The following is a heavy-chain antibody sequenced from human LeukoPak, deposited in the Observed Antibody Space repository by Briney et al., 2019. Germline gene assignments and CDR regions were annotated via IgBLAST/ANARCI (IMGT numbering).Heavy chain of an antibody. CDR3: ARDSSGWPYYDAFDI. J-gene: IGHJ3*02. CDR2: INPSGGST. CDR1: GYTFTSYA. Sequence: ASVKVSCKASGYTFTSYAIHWVRQAPGQGLEWMGIINPSGGSTSYAQKFQGRVTMTRDTSTSTVHMDLSSLRSEDTAVYYCARDSSGWPYYDAFDIWGQGTMVTVSS. V-gene: IGHV1-46*01. D-gene: IGHD6-19*01.